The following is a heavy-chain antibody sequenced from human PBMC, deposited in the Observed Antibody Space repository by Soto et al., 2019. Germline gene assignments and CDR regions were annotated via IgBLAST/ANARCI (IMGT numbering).Heavy chain of an antibody. CDR3: AREPRVTTGGVLTWYFDL. Sequence: EVQLVESGGGLVQPGGSLRLSCAASGFAFSSYWMSWVRQAPGKGLEWVANIKQDGSEKYYVDSVKGRFTISRDNAKNSLYLQMNSLRAEDTAVYYCAREPRVTTGGVLTWYFDLWGRGTLVTVSS. CDR2: IKQDGSEK. D-gene: IGHD4-17*01. V-gene: IGHV3-7*01. J-gene: IGHJ2*01. CDR1: GFAFSSYW.